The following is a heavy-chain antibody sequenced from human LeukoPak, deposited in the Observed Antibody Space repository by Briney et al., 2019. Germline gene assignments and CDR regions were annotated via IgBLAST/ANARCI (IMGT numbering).Heavy chain of an antibody. CDR1: GFTFINYA. CDR3: ARRSNYDSSNYYYGMDV. D-gene: IGHD3-22*01. Sequence: PGGSLRLSCAASGFTFINYAMTWVRQAPGKGLEWVSAISGSGNSTYYPDSVKGRFTISRDNSKNTLYLQMNSLRAEDTAVYYCARRSNYDSSNYYYGMDVWGQGTTVTVSS. CDR2: ISGSGNST. V-gene: IGHV3-23*01. J-gene: IGHJ6*02.